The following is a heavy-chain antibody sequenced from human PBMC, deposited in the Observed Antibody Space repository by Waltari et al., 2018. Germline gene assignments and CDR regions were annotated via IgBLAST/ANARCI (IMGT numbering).Heavy chain of an antibody. Sequence: QLQLQESGPGLVKXXXTLSLPCTIXXGSIASSSYSWDWIPQPPGKGLEWIGSISYSGSTYYNPSLKSRVTISVDTSKNQFSLKLSSVTAADTAVYYCVKVAGPFDYWGQGTQVTVSS. V-gene: IGHV4-39*01. J-gene: IGHJ4*02. D-gene: IGHD6-19*01. CDR2: ISYSGST. CDR3: VKVAGPFDY. CDR1: XGSIASSSYS.